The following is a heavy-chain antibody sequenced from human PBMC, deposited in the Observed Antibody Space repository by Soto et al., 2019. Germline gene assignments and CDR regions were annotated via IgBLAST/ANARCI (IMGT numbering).Heavy chain of an antibody. Sequence: EVQLLESGGGLVQPGGSLRLSCAASGFTFSSYAMSWVRQAPGKGLEWVSAISGSGGSTYYADSVKGRFTISRDNSKNTLYLQMNILRAEDTAVYYCAKSVPLYDYIWGSYRYTGNWFDPWGQGTLVTVSS. V-gene: IGHV3-23*01. D-gene: IGHD3-16*02. CDR3: AKSVPLYDYIWGSYRYTGNWFDP. CDR1: GFTFSSYA. CDR2: ISGSGGST. J-gene: IGHJ5*02.